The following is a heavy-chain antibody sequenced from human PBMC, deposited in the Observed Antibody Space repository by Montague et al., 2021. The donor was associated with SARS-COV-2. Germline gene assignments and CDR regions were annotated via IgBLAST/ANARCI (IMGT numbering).Heavy chain of an antibody. CDR3: ARAPPISAVSSPRRNQFFFDS. D-gene: IGHD2-2*01. J-gene: IGHJ4*02. CDR2: ISGGGVST. V-gene: IGHV3-23*01. Sequence: SLRLSCAASGFTFSSSAMSWVRQAPGKGLEWVSPISGGGVSTYYADSVKGRFTISRDNSKNTLYLQMNSLRAEDTAVYYCARAPPISAVSSPRRNQFFFDSWGQGTLVTVSS. CDR1: GFTFSSSA.